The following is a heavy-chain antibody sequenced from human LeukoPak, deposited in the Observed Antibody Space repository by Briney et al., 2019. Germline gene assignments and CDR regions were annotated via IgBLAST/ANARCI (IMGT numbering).Heavy chain of an antibody. CDR2: IYYSGST. Sequence: PSETLSLTCTVSGGSISSYYWSWLRQPPGKGLEWIGYIYYSGSTNYNPSLKSRVTISVDTSKNQFSLKLSSVTAADTAVYYCARENYYDSSGYSGYAFDIWGQGTMVTVSS. CDR3: ARENYYDSSGYSGYAFDI. J-gene: IGHJ3*02. D-gene: IGHD3-22*01. CDR1: GGSISSYY. V-gene: IGHV4-59*01.